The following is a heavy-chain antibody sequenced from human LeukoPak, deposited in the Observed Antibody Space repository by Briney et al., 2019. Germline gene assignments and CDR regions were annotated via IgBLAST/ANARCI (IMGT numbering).Heavy chain of an antibody. V-gene: IGHV3-7*01. J-gene: IGHJ3*02. Sequence: PGGSLRLSCAASGFTFSSYWMSWVRQAPGKGLEWVANIRQDGSEKYYVDSVKGRFTISRDNAKNSLYLQMNSLRAGDTAVYYCARDSLVIKDAFDIWGRGTMVTVSS. CDR1: GFTFSSYW. CDR2: IRQDGSEK. CDR3: ARDSLVIKDAFDI. D-gene: IGHD3-9*01.